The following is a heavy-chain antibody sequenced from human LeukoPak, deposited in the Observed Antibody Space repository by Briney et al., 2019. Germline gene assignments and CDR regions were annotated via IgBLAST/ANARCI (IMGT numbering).Heavy chain of an antibody. J-gene: IGHJ6*02. Sequence: GGSLRLSCAASGFTFSDYYMSWIRQAPGKGLEWVSYISSSGSTIYYADSVKGRFTISRDNAKNSPYLQMNSLRAEDTAVYYCARHMIRGVSRGARGLNYYYYGMDVWGQGTTVTVSS. CDR1: GFTFSDYY. V-gene: IGHV3-11*01. CDR2: ISSSGSTI. CDR3: ARHMIRGVSRGARGLNYYYYGMDV. D-gene: IGHD3-10*01.